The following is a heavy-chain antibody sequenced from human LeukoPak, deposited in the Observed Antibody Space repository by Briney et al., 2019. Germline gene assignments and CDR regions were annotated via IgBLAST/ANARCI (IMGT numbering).Heavy chain of an antibody. V-gene: IGHV1-69*13. CDR2: IIPIFGTA. CDR1: GGTFSSYA. CDR3: ARSTVTPLAFDI. J-gene: IGHJ3*02. Sequence: ASVKVSCKASGGTFSSYAISWVRQAPGQGLEWMGGIIPIFGTANYAQKFQGRVTITADESTSTAYMELSSLRSEDTAVYYCARSTVTPLAFDIWGQGTMVTVSS. D-gene: IGHD4-17*01.